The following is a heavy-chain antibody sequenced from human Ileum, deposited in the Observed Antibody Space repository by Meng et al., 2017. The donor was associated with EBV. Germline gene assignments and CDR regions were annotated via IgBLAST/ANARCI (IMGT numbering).Heavy chain of an antibody. CDR1: GFTFGNFA. J-gene: IGHJ5*02. Sequence: QVQLVGSVGGVVQPGKSLRLSCAASGFTFGNFAMHWVRQAPGQGLECVALISYQGSDKLYADSVKGRFTISRDNSRNMLYLDMNSLRNEDTAVYYCAKERRGFYAESWGQGTLVTVSS. CDR2: ISYQGSDK. V-gene: IGHV3-30*18. CDR3: AKERRGFYAES. D-gene: IGHD3-10*01.